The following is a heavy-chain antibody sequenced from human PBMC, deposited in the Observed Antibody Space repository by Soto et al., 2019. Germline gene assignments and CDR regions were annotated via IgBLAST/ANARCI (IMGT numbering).Heavy chain of an antibody. CDR1: GGTFSRYA. V-gene: IGHV1-69*01. CDR2: IIPMFGTA. D-gene: IGHD3-22*01. CDR3: ARDGTLYDSSGYYYLY. Sequence: QVQLVQSGAEVKKPGSSVKVSCKASGGTFSRYAINWVRQAPGQGLEWMGGIIPMFGTANYAQKFQGRVTITADESTNTGYMELRSLISEDTAVYYCARDGTLYDSSGYYYLYWGQGTLVNVSS. J-gene: IGHJ4*02.